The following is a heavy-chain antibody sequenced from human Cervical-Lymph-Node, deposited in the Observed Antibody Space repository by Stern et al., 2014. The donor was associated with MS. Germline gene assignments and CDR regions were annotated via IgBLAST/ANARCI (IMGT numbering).Heavy chain of an antibody. CDR2: IYHSGST. CDR1: GGSISSGGSS. CDR3: ARGGVIYTQDRNGFDV. D-gene: IGHD2-21*01. Sequence: QLQLQESGSGQAKPSQTLSLTCAVSGGSISSGGSSWNWIRQPPGKGLEWIGFIYHSGSTYYNPSLKGRVFISVDTSKHMLALNVRSVTAADTAVYYCARGGVIYTQDRNGFDVGGQGTMVTVSS. V-gene: IGHV4-30-2*01. J-gene: IGHJ3*01.